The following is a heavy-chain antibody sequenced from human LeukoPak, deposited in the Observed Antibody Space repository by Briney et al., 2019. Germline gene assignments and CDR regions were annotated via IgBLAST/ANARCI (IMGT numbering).Heavy chain of an antibody. Sequence: PGGSLRLSCAASGFTFSSYWMHWVRQAPGKGLVWVSRINSDGSSASYADSVKGRFTISRDNAKDTLYLQMNSLRAEDTAVYYCARVGLGSCSGGSCPNFDYWGQGTLVTVSS. V-gene: IGHV3-74*01. CDR1: GFTFSSYW. CDR2: INSDGSSA. D-gene: IGHD2-15*01. CDR3: ARVGLGSCSGGSCPNFDY. J-gene: IGHJ4*02.